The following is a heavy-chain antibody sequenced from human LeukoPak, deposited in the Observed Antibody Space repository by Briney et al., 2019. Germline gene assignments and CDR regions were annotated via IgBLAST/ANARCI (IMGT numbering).Heavy chain of an antibody. Sequence: SVKVSRKASGGTFSSYAISWVRQAPGQGLEWMGRIIPILGIANYAQKFQGRVTITADKSTSTAYMELSSLRSEDTAVYYCARARYYDFWSGSPGDYWGQGTLVTVSS. CDR2: IIPILGIA. D-gene: IGHD3-3*01. J-gene: IGHJ4*02. CDR1: GGTFSSYA. CDR3: ARARYYDFWSGSPGDY. V-gene: IGHV1-69*04.